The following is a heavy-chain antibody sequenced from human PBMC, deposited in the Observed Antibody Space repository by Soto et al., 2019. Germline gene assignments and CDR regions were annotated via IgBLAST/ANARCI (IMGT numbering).Heavy chain of an antibody. CDR2: ITPHYPTT. V-gene: IGHV1-69*15. J-gene: IGHJ4*02. Sequence: QVQLVQSGAEVRTPGSSVQVSCKASGGTFYTYTFSWVRQAPGPGLVSMGRITPHYPTTNYAEKFQGRLRVTADCSTKTAYVERNSLPSDDTAVYYCARSPRYSFPTSDDRDSWGQGTLVTVSS. CDR3: ARSPRYSFPTSDDRDS. CDR1: GGTFYTYT. D-gene: IGHD5-18*01.